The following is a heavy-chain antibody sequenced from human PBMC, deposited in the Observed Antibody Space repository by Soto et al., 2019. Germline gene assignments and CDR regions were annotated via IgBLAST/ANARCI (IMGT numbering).Heavy chain of an antibody. D-gene: IGHD5-12*01. CDR2: INPNSGVT. J-gene: IGHJ6*03. CDR3: ARESGGATASLDYYYFYMDV. CDR1: GDRFTDYY. Sequence: AAVKVSCKASGDRFTDYYMHWVRQAHGQELEWMGWINPNSGVTKYAQKFQGWVTMTRDTSIRTVYMQLSRLGFDDTAIYYCARESGGATASLDYYYFYMDVWGTGTTVTVSS. V-gene: IGHV1-2*04.